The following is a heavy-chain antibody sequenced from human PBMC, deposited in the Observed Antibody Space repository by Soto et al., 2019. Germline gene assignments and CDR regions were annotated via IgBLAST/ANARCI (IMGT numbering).Heavy chain of an antibody. D-gene: IGHD3-3*01. Sequence: EVQLVESGGGLVKPGGSLRLSCAASGFTFSNAWMSWVRQAPGKGLEWVGRSKSKTDGGTTDYAAPVKGRFTISRDDSKNTLYLQMNSLKTEDTAVYYCTTIVIFGVGRGYMDVWCKGTTVTVSS. V-gene: IGHV3-15*01. CDR3: TTIVIFGVGRGYMDV. J-gene: IGHJ6*03. CDR2: SKSKTDGGTT. CDR1: GFTFSNAW.